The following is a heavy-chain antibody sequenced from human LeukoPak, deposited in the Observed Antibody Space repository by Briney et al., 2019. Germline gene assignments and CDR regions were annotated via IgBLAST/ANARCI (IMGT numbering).Heavy chain of an antibody. V-gene: IGHV1-8*01. Sequence: SRTPSEYTLTIYHTNWVRHPPHHRLHRVGWMNPNIGNTGYTQKFQGRVTMTRNTSISTAYMELSSLRSEDTAVYYCARLAAAGTDYRGQGTLATVSS. J-gene: IGHJ4*02. CDR2: MNPNIGNT. D-gene: IGHD6-13*01. CDR1: EYTLTIYH. CDR3: ARLAAAGTDY.